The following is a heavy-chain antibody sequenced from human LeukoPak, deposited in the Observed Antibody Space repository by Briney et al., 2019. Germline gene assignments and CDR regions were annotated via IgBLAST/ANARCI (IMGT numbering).Heavy chain of an antibody. CDR1: GNYW. J-gene: IGHJ4*02. V-gene: IGHV3-74*01. D-gene: IGHD2-2*01. Sequence: GGSLRLSCAASGNYWMHWVRQAPGKGLVWVSHINGDGSWTTYADSVKGRFTISKDNAKNTVYLQMNNLRAEDTAVYYCVSFYETYWGRGTLVTISS. CDR2: INGDGSWT. CDR3: VSFYETY.